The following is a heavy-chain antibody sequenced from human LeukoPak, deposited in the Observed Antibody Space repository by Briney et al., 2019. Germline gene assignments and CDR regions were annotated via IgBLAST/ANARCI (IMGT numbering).Heavy chain of an antibody. CDR3: ARRRYSSSWSWFDP. Sequence: SETLSLTCAVYGGSFSGYYWSWIRQPPGKGLEWIGKINHSGSTNYNPSLKSRVTISVDTSKNQFSLKLSSVTAADTAVYYCARRRYSSSWSWFDPWGQGTLVTVSS. CDR1: GGSFSGYY. V-gene: IGHV4-34*01. CDR2: INHSGST. J-gene: IGHJ5*02. D-gene: IGHD6-13*01.